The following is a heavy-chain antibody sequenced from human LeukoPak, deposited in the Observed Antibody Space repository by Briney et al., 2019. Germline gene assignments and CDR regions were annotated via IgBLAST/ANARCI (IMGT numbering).Heavy chain of an antibody. Sequence: GGSLRLPCAASGFTFSSYAMSWVRQAPGKGLEWVSAISGSGGSTYYADSVKGRFTISRDNSKNTLYLQMNSLRAKDTAVYYCAKDLTEYCSGGSCYDAFDIWGQGTMVTVSS. CDR2: ISGSGGST. J-gene: IGHJ3*02. CDR3: AKDLTEYCSGGSCYDAFDI. CDR1: GFTFSSYA. D-gene: IGHD2-15*01. V-gene: IGHV3-23*01.